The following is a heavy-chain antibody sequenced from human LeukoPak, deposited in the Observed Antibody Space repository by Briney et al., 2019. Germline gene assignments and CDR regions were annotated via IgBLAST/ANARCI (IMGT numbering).Heavy chain of an antibody. V-gene: IGHV4-39*07. CDR1: GGSISSSSYY. D-gene: IGHD6-19*01. Sequence: TSETLSLTCTVSGGSISSSSYYWGWIRQPPGKGLEWIGSIYYSGSTYYNPSLKSRVTISVDTSKNQFSLKLSSVTAADTAVYYCARAVAGRYYFDYWGQGTLVTVSS. J-gene: IGHJ4*02. CDR2: IYYSGST. CDR3: ARAVAGRYYFDY.